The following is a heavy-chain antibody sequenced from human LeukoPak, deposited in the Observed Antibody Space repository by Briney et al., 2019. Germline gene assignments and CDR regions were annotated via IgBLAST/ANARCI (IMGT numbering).Heavy chain of an antibody. CDR2: IDYSGTT. V-gene: IGHV4-30-4*08. CDR1: GASISSGDYY. D-gene: IGHD2-2*01. CDR3: ARGLYDCSSTSCHPRFDY. J-gene: IGHJ4*02. Sequence: PSETLSLTCTVSGASISSGDYYWSWIRQPPGKGLEWIGYIDYSGTTYYNPSLKSRVTISVDTSKNQFSLKLSSVTAADTAVYYCARGLYDCSSTSCHPRFDYWGQGTLVTVSS.